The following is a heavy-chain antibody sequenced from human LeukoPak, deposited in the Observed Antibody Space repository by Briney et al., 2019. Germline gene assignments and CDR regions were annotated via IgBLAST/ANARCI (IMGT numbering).Heavy chain of an antibody. CDR1: VYTFTGYY. V-gene: IGHV1-2*02. J-gene: IGHJ5*02. Sequence: GASVNVSFKASVYTFTGYYMHGVRQAPGQGLEWMGWINPNSGCTNYAQKFQGRVTMTRDTSISTAYMELSRLRSDDTAVYYCARGYVAVEFDPWGQGTLVTVSS. CDR3: ARGYVAVEFDP. D-gene: IGHD6-19*01. CDR2: INPNSGCT.